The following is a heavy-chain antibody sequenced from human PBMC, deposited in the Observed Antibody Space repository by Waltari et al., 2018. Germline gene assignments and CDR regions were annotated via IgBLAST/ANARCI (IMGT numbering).Heavy chain of an antibody. D-gene: IGHD1-26*01. J-gene: IGHJ4*01. Sequence: VQLQESGPGLVRPSGTLYLTCAVSGGSISSSNWWSGVRQPTGKGLEWIGEIYHSGSTNYNPSLKSRVTISVDKSKNQFSLKLSSVTSADTAVYYCAAAWLSGSYSSDYWGHGTLVTVSS. V-gene: IGHV4-4*02. CDR2: IYHSGST. CDR3: AAAWLSGSYSSDY. CDR1: GGSISSSNW.